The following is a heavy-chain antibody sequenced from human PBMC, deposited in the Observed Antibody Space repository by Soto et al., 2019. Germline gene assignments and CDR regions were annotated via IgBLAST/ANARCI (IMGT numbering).Heavy chain of an antibody. Sequence: QVQLVESGGGVVQPGRSLRLSCAASGFTFSSYGMHWVRQAPGKGLEWVAVISYDGSNKYYADSVKGRFTISRDNSKNTLYLQMNSLRADDTAVYYCAKDLFNYYGSGSYYNEFDYWGQGTLVTVSS. V-gene: IGHV3-30*18. CDR2: ISYDGSNK. J-gene: IGHJ4*02. CDR3: AKDLFNYYGSGSYYNEFDY. CDR1: GFTFSSYG. D-gene: IGHD3-10*01.